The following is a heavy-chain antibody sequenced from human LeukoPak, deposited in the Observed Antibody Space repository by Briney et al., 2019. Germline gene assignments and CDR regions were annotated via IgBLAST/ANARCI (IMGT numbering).Heavy chain of an antibody. CDR1: GGSFSGYY. D-gene: IGHD3-10*01. CDR3: ARVYSGIIDY. V-gene: IGHV4-34*01. CDR2: INHSGST. J-gene: IGHJ4*02. Sequence: SETLSLTCAVYGGSFSGYYWSWIRQPPGKGLEWIGEINHSGSTNYNPSLKSRVTISVNTSKNQFSLKLSSVTAADTAVYYCARVYSGIIDYWGQGTLVTVSS.